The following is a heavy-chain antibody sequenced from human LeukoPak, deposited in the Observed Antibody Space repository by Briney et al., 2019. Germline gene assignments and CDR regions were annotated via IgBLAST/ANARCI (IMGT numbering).Heavy chain of an antibody. D-gene: IGHD6-19*01. CDR1: GFTFSSSS. CDR3: ARVGQQWLVPGYFDY. J-gene: IGHJ4*02. Sequence: GGSLRLSCAASGFTFSSSSMNWVRQAPGKGLGWGSYNSSSSSYIYYADSVKGRFTISRDNAKNSLYLQMNSLRAEDTAVYYCARVGQQWLVPGYFDYWGQGTLVTVSS. CDR2: NSSSSSYI. V-gene: IGHV3-21*01.